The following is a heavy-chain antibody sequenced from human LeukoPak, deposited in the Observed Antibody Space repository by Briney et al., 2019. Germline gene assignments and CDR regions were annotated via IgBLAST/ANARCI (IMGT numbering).Heavy chain of an antibody. J-gene: IGHJ4*02. D-gene: IGHD1-26*01. CDR3: ARDRYSVGATDY. V-gene: IGHV4-61*02. CDR1: GGSISSGSYY. CDR2: IYTSGST. Sequence: SETLSLTCTVSGGSISSGSYYWSWIRQPAGKGLEWIGRIYTSGSTNYNPSLKSRVTISVDTSKNQFSLKLSSVTAADTAVYYCARDRYSVGATDYWGQGTLVTVSS.